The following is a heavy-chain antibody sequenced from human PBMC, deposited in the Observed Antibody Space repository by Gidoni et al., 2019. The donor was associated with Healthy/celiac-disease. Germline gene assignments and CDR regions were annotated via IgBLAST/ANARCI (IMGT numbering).Heavy chain of an antibody. V-gene: IGHV4-34*01. J-gene: IGHJ4*02. D-gene: IGHD6-6*01. Sequence: QVQLQQWGAGLLNPSETLSLTCAVYGGSFSGYYWSWIRQPPGKGLEWIGEINHSGSTNYNPSLKSRVTISVDTSKNQFSLKLSSVTAADTAVYYCARRKYSSSSRSFDYWGQGTLVTVSS. CDR3: ARRKYSSSSRSFDY. CDR2: INHSGST. CDR1: GGSFSGYY.